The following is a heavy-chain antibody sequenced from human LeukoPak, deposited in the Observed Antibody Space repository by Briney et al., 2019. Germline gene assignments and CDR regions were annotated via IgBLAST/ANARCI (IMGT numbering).Heavy chain of an antibody. D-gene: IGHD1-26*01. J-gene: IGHJ4*02. V-gene: IGHV3-48*04. CDR3: ARDRGAQWELPDF. CDR2: IYTSGRTM. CDR1: GFTFSSYG. Sequence: GGSLRLSCAASGFTFSSYGMHWVRQAPGKGLEWLSHIYTSGRTMFYADSVKGRFTISRDNAKNSLYLQMNSLRVDDTAVYYCARDRGAQWELPDFWGQGTLVTVSS.